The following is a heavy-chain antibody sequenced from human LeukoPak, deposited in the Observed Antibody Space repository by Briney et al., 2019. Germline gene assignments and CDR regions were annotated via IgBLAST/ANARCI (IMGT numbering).Heavy chain of an antibody. CDR2: IFHSGST. Sequence: SGTLSLTCTVSGDSISTSNWWSWVRQPPGKGLEWVGQIFHSGSTDYNPSLESRVTISVDKSKNQFSLRLRSVTDADTAVYFCARRSRGSSSWSFDYWGQGTLVTVSS. D-gene: IGHD6-13*01. CDR1: GDSISTSNW. J-gene: IGHJ4*02. V-gene: IGHV4-4*02. CDR3: ARRSRGSSSWSFDY.